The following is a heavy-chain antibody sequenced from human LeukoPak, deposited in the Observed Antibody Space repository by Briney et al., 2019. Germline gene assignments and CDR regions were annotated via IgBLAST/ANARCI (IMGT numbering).Heavy chain of an antibody. V-gene: IGHV3-49*04. CDR1: GFTFDDYA. CDR2: IRSKAYGGTT. CDR3: TSFNSGSYSYYFDY. J-gene: IGHJ4*02. D-gene: IGHD1-26*01. Sequence: GRSLRLSCTASGFTFDDYAMSWVRQAPGKGLEWVGFIRSKAYGGTTEHAASVKGRFTISRDEPKSIAYLQMNSLKTEDTAVYYCTSFNSGSYSYYFDYWGQGTLVTVSS.